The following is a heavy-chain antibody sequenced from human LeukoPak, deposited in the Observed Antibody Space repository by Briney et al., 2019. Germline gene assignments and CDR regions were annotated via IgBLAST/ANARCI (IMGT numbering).Heavy chain of an antibody. CDR3: ARDYSGSWYYGMDV. CDR1: GGSISPYY. V-gene: IGHV4-59*01. D-gene: IGHD1-26*01. CDR2: ISDSGIS. Sequence: SETLSLTCTVSGGSISPYYWSWIRQPPGTGLEWIGYISDSGISNYNPSPKTRVTISVDTSKHQFSLRLNSVTAADTAVYFCARDYSGSWYYGMDVWGQGTTVTVSS. J-gene: IGHJ6*02.